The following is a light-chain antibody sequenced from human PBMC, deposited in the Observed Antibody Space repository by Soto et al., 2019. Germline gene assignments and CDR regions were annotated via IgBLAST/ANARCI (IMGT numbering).Light chain of an antibody. CDR3: MQGRQTPFT. Sequence: DIVMTQSPLSLPVTPGEPASISCMSSQSLLHSNGNNYLDWYLQKPGQSPQVLFYLGSTQACGVSDRFSGSGSGADFTMNISRVDADDVAVYYCMQGRQTPFTFGPGTRLDIK. J-gene: IGKJ3*01. CDR1: QSLLHSNGNNY. CDR2: LGS. V-gene: IGKV2-28*01.